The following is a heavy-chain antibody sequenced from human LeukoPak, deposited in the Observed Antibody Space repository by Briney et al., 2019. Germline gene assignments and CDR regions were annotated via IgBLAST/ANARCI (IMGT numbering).Heavy chain of an antibody. Sequence: SETLSLTCAVYGGSFSGYYWSWIRQPPGKGLEWIGEINHSGSTNYNPSLKSRVTISVDTSKNQFSLKLSSVTAADTAVYYCARATIFGVVIVRGYYFDYWGQGTLVTVSS. CDR2: INHSGST. J-gene: IGHJ4*02. V-gene: IGHV4-34*01. D-gene: IGHD3-3*01. CDR3: ARATIFGVVIVRGYYFDY. CDR1: GGSFSGYY.